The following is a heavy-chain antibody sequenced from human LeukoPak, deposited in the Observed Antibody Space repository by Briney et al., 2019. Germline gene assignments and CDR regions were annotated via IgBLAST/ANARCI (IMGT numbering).Heavy chain of an antibody. CDR3: ARARGYCAADCSRYAFDY. CDR1: GFTFSSYT. J-gene: IGHJ4*02. V-gene: IGHV3-23*01. Sequence: GGSLTLSCAASGFTFSSYTMSWVRQAPGKGLEWVSTISNSGRNTFYTDSVKGRFTISRDNSKNTLYLQMNSLRAGDTAVYPCARARGYCAADCSRYAFDYWGQGTLVTVSS. CDR2: ISNSGRNT. D-gene: IGHD2-21*02.